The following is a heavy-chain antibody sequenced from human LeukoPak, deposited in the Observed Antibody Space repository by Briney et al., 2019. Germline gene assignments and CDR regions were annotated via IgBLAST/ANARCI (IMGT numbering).Heavy chain of an antibody. Sequence: GGSLRLSCAASGFTFDDYGMSWVRQAPGKGLEWVSAISGSGGSTYYADSVKGRFTISRDNSKNTLYLQMNSLRAEDTAVYYCAKDLVSGYSYGYGFDYWGQGTLVTVSS. CDR2: ISGSGGST. V-gene: IGHV3-23*01. CDR3: AKDLVSGYSYGYGFDY. D-gene: IGHD5-18*01. J-gene: IGHJ4*02. CDR1: GFTFDDYG.